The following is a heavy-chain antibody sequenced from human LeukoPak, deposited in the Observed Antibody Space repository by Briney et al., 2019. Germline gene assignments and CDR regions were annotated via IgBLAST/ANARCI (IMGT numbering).Heavy chain of an antibody. Sequence: SETLPLTCTVSGGSISSYYWSWIRQPPGKGLEWFGYIYYSGSTNYNPSLKSRVTISVDTSKNQFSLKLSSVTAADTAVYYCAREPYGDHIDYWGQGTLVTVSS. CDR3: AREPYGDHIDY. V-gene: IGHV4-59*01. J-gene: IGHJ4*02. D-gene: IGHD4-17*01. CDR1: GGSISSYY. CDR2: IYYSGST.